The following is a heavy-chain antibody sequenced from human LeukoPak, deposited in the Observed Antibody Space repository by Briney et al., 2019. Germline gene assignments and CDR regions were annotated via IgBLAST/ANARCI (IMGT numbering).Heavy chain of an antibody. CDR3: AKVPYSSGWYEGYYYYGMDV. D-gene: IGHD6-19*01. V-gene: IGHV3-30*18. J-gene: IGHJ6*02. Sequence: GGSLRLSCAASGFTFSSYGMHWVRQAPGKGLEWVAVISYDGSNKYYADSVRGRFTISRDNSKNTLYLQMNSLRAEDTAVYYCAKVPYSSGWYEGYYYYGMDVWGQGTTVTVSS. CDR2: ISYDGSNK. CDR1: GFTFSSYG.